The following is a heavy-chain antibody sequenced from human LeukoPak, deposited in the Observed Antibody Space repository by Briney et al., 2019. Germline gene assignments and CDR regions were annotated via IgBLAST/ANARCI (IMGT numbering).Heavy chain of an antibody. CDR1: GGTFSSYA. CDR3: ARGGLMATNDY. D-gene: IGHD5-24*01. Sequence: ASVKVSCKASGGTFSSYAISWVRQAPGQGLEWMGRIIPILGIANYAQKFQGRVTITADKSTSTAYMELSSLRSEDTAVYYCARGGLMATNDYWGQGTLVTVSS. J-gene: IGHJ4*02. CDR2: IIPILGIA. V-gene: IGHV1-69*04.